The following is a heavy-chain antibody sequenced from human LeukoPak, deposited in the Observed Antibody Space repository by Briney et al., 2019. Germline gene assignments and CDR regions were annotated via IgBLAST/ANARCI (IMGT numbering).Heavy chain of an antibody. Sequence: GGSLRPSCAASGFTFSSYAMSWVRQAPGKGLEWVSAISGSGGSTYYADSVKGRFTISRDNSKNTLYLQMNSLRAEDTAVYYCARRPPGYSSGWYNWYFDLWGRGTLVTVSS. J-gene: IGHJ2*01. CDR1: GFTFSSYA. D-gene: IGHD6-19*01. CDR2: ISGSGGST. CDR3: ARRPPGYSSGWYNWYFDL. V-gene: IGHV3-23*01.